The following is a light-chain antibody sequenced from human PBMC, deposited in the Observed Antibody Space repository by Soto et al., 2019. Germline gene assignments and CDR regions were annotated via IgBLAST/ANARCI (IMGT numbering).Light chain of an antibody. CDR2: DAS. V-gene: IGKV3-11*01. Sequence: EIVLTQSPAILSLSPGERATLSCRASQSVSTYLAWYQQKPGQAPRLLIYDASTRATGIPARFSGGGSGTDFTITISSLEPEDFPVYYCQQRSNWLTFGGGTKVEIK. CDR1: QSVSTY. CDR3: QQRSNWLT. J-gene: IGKJ4*01.